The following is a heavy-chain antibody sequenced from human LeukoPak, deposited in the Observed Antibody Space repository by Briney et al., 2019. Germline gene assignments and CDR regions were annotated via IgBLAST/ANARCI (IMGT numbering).Heavy chain of an antibody. CDR2: IYATGST. CDR1: GDSFSSVSYY. J-gene: IGHJ5*02. D-gene: IGHD1-26*01. CDR3: ARGGLLNWFDP. Sequence: RASETLSLTCTVSGDSFSSVSYYWSWIRQPAGKGLEWIGRIYATGSTNYNPSLKSRVTISVDTSKNQFSLKLSSVTAADTAVYYCARGGLLNWFDPWGQGTLVTVSS. V-gene: IGHV4-61*02.